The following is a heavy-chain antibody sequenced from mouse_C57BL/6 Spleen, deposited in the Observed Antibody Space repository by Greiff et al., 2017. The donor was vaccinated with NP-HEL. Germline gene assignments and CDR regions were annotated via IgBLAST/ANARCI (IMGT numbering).Heavy chain of an antibody. CDR2: IYPGDGDT. CDR1: GYAFSSYW. Sequence: VQVVESGAELVKPGASVKISCKASGYAFSSYWMNWVKQRPGKGLEWIGQIYPGDGDTNYNGKFKGKATLTADKSSSTAYMQLSSLTSEDSAVYFCAREDYDGAWFAYWGQGTLVTVSA. D-gene: IGHD2-4*01. V-gene: IGHV1-80*01. CDR3: AREDYDGAWFAY. J-gene: IGHJ3*01.